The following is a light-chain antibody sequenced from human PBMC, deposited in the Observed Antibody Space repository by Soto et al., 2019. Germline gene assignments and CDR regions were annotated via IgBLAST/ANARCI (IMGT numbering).Light chain of an antibody. J-gene: IGLJ1*01. CDR2: EVS. CDR1: SSDVGGYNY. V-gene: IGLV2-14*01. Sequence: QSALTQPASVSGSPGQSITISCTGTSSDVGGYNYVSWYQQHPGKAPKLMIYEVSNRPSGVSNRFSGSKSGNTASLTISGLQAEDEADYYCSSYTGSSTLPYVFGTGTKLTVL. CDR3: SSYTGSSTLPYV.